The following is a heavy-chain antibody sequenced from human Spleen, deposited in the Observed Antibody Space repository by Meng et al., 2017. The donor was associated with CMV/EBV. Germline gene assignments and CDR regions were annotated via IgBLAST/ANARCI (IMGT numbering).Heavy chain of an antibody. Sequence: GESLKISCAASGFTFSSYAMSWVRQAPGKGLEWVSTISDSGSSTYYADSVKGRFTISRDNAKNSLYLQMNSLRAEDTAVYYCARGRVVPVASRSYYGMDVWGQGTTVTVSS. CDR1: GFTFSSYA. J-gene: IGHJ6*02. V-gene: IGHV3-23*01. CDR3: ARGRVVPVASRSYYGMDV. D-gene: IGHD2-2*01. CDR2: ISDSGSST.